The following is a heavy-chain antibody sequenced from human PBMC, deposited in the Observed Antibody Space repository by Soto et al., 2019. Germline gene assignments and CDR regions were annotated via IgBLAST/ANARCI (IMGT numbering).Heavy chain of an antibody. CDR1: GGSISSYY. CDR3: ARGLMKGYCSSSSGYAFARNNYYYYMDV. CDR2: IYYSGST. D-gene: IGHD2-2*01. J-gene: IGHJ6*03. V-gene: IGHV4-59*01. Sequence: PSETLSLTCTVSGGSISSYYWSWIRQPPGKGLEWIGYIYYSGSTNYNPSLKSRVTISVDTSKNQFSLKLSSVTADETAVYCCARGLMKGYCSSSSGYAFARNNYYYYMDVWGKGTTVTVSS.